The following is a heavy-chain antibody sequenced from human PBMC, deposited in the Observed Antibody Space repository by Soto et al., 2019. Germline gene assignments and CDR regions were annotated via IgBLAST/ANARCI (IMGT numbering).Heavy chain of an antibody. J-gene: IGHJ6*02. V-gene: IGHV4-39*01. D-gene: IGHD2-2*01. CDR3: GRQPGHCGSTACFGYYSVDV. CDR1: GGCISTSSNT. Sequence: SDTVYLTRSVSGGCISTSSNTGPWTRQSPGMGLEWIGTIYLSASAHYNPSLEGRVAISADTPNNQLSLRLSSVTAADTAVYYCGRQPGHCGSTACFGYYSVDVWGQGTTVT. CDR2: IYLSASA.